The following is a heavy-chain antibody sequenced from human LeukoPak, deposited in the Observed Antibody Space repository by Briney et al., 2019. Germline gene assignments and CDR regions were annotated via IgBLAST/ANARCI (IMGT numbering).Heavy chain of an antibody. D-gene: IGHD5-18*01. V-gene: IGHV3-30*02. CDR3: AKDPRWIQLWSGDY. J-gene: IGHJ4*02. CDR2: IRYDASNK. Sequence: PGGSLRLSCAASGFTFSSYGMHWVRQAPAKGLEGVAFIRYDASNKYYADSAKGRFTISRDNSKNTLYLQMNSQRAEDTAVYYCAKDPRWIQLWSGDYWGQGTLVTVSS. CDR1: GFTFSSYG.